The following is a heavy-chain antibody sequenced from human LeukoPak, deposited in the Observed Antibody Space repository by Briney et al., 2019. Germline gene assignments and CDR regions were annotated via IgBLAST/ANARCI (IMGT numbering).Heavy chain of an antibody. CDR3: ASVWFGESDRDY. D-gene: IGHD3-10*01. Sequence: SVKVSCKASGGTFSSYAISWVRQAPGQGLEWMGRIIPILGIANYAQKFQGRVTITADKSTSTAYMELSSLRSEDTAVYYCASVWFGESDRDYWGQGTLVTVSS. CDR2: IIPILGIA. CDR1: GGTFSSYA. V-gene: IGHV1-69*04. J-gene: IGHJ4*02.